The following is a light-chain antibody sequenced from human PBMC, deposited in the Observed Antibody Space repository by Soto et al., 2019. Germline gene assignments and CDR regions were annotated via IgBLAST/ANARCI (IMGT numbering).Light chain of an antibody. J-gene: IGLJ1*01. V-gene: IGLV2-14*01. CDR2: DVS. CDR3: SSYTRSIRV. Sequence: QSALTQPASVSGSPGQSITISCTGTSTDVGGYNYVSWYQQHPGKAPKLMIYDVSNRPSGVSNRFSGSKSGNTASLTISGRQAEDEADYDCSSYTRSIRVFGTGTKLTV. CDR1: STDVGGYNY.